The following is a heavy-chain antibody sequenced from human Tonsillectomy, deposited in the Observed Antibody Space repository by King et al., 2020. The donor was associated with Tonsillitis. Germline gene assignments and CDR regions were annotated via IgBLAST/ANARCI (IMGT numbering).Heavy chain of an antibody. CDR3: TTGPQWLVLVGY. D-gene: IGHD6-19*01. Sequence: EQLVQSGGGLVKPGGSLRLSCAASGFIFSNAWMSWVRQAPGKGLEWVGRIKSKTDGGTTDYAAPVKGRFTISRDDSKNTLYLQMNSLKTEDTAVYYCTTGPQWLVLVGYWGQGTLVTVSS. V-gene: IGHV3-15*01. CDR2: IKSKTDGGTT. J-gene: IGHJ4*02. CDR1: GFIFSNAW.